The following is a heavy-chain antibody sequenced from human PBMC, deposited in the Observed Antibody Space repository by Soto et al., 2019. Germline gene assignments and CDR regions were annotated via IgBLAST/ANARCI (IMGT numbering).Heavy chain of an antibody. D-gene: IGHD3-22*01. V-gene: IGHV4-30-4*01. CDR3: ARADSSGYSYFAY. CDR1: GGSISSGDYY. J-gene: IGHJ4*02. Sequence: SETLSLTCTVSGGSISSGDYYWSWSRQPPGTGLEWIGYIYYRGSTYYNPSLESRVTISVDTSKNQFSLKLSSVTAVDSAVYYCARADSSGYSYFAYWGQGSLVTVSS. CDR2: IYYRGST.